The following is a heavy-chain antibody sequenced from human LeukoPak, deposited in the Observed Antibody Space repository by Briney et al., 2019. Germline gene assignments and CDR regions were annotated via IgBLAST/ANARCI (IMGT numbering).Heavy chain of an antibody. D-gene: IGHD3-22*01. Sequence: SETLSLTCTVSGGSIISSTSYWGWIRQPPGKGLEWSGNIYFSGSTYYNPSLKSRVTISVDTSKNQFSLKLSSVTAADTAVYYCASQEEKRITMIVVVMPPHGPFDPWGQGTLVTVSS. V-gene: IGHV4-39*01. CDR2: IYFSGST. CDR1: GGSIISSTSY. J-gene: IGHJ5*02. CDR3: ASQEEKRITMIVVVMPPHGPFDP.